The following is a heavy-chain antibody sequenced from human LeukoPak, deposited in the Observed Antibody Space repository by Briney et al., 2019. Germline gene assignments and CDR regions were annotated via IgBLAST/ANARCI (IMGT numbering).Heavy chain of an antibody. CDR3: AKDLRFGEEGYYYYYMDV. D-gene: IGHD3-10*01. Sequence: GSLRLSCAASGFTFSSYGMHWVRQAPGKGLEWVAFIRYDGSNKYYADSVKGRFTISRDNSKNTLYLQMNSLRAEDTAVYYCAKDLRFGEEGYYYYYMDVWGKGTTVTISS. CDR1: GFTFSSYG. J-gene: IGHJ6*03. V-gene: IGHV3-30*02. CDR2: IRYDGSNK.